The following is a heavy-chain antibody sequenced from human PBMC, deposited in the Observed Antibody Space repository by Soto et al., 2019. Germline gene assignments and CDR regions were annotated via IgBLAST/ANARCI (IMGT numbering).Heavy chain of an antibody. J-gene: IGHJ6*02. V-gene: IGHV3-53*01. CDR2: IYSGGST. CDR3: ARDKYRQWLVPDGMDV. D-gene: IGHD6-19*01. Sequence: EVQLVESGGGLIQPGGSLRLSCAASGFTVSSNYMSWVRQAPGKGLEWVSVIYSGGSTYYADSVKGRFTISRDNSKNTLYLQMNSLRAEDTAVYYCARDKYRQWLVPDGMDVWGQGTTVTVSS. CDR1: GFTVSSNY.